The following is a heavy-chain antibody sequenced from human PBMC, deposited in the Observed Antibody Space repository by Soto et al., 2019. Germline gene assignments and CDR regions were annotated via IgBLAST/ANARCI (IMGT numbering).Heavy chain of an antibody. CDR1: GGSISSSSYY. Sequence: SETLSLTCTVSGGSISSSSYYWGWIRQPPGKGLEWIGSIYYSGSTYYNPSLKSRVTISVDTSKNQFSLKLSSVTAADTAVYYCARHYYGSGSYLIDWFDPWGQGTLVTVSS. J-gene: IGHJ5*02. V-gene: IGHV4-39*01. D-gene: IGHD3-10*01. CDR3: ARHYYGSGSYLIDWFDP. CDR2: IYYSGST.